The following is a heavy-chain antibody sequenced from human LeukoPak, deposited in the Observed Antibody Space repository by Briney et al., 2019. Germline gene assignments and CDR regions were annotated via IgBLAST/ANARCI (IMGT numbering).Heavy chain of an antibody. J-gene: IGHJ4*02. CDR1: GGSISSSSYY. D-gene: IGHD3-9*01. CDR3: ARQELRYFDWLPESFDY. CDR2: IYYSGST. V-gene: IGHV4-39*01. Sequence: SETLSLTCTVSGGSISSSSYYWGCIRQPPGKGLEWIGSIYYSGSTYYNPSLKSRVTISVDTSKNQFSLKLSSVTAADTAVYYCARQELRYFDWLPESFDYWGQGTLVTVSS.